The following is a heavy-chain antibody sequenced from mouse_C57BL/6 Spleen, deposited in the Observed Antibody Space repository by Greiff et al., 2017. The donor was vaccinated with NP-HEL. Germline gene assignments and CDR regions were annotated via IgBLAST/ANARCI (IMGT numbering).Heavy chain of an antibody. CDR1: GYTFTSYW. Sequence: VQLQQPGAELVRPGSSVKLSCKASGYTFTSYWMHWVKQRPIQGLEWIGNIDPSDSETHYNQKFKDKATLTVDKSSSTAYMQLSSLTSEDSAVYYCARPGGGYYFDYWGQGTTLTVSS. V-gene: IGHV1-52*01. CDR3: ARPGGGYYFDY. CDR2: IDPSDSET. D-gene: IGHD1-1*02. J-gene: IGHJ2*01.